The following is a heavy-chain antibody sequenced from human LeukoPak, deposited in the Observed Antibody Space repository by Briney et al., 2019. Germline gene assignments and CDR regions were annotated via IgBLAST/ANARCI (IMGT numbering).Heavy chain of an antibody. D-gene: IGHD2-2*02. V-gene: IGHV3-7*01. CDR2: IKQDGSEK. CDR3: ARDDVGYCSSTSCYTSPDY. J-gene: IGHJ4*02. Sequence: GGSLRLSCAASGFTFSSYSMNWVRQAPGKGLEWVANIKQDGSEKYYVDSVKGRFTISRDNAKNSLYLQMNSLRAEDTAVYYCARDDVGYCSSTSCYTSPDYWGQGTLVTVSS. CDR1: GFTFSSYS.